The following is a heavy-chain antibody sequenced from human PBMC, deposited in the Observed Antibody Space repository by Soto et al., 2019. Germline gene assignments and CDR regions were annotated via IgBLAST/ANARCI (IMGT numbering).Heavy chain of an antibody. CDR1: GFTFSSYS. V-gene: IGHV3-48*02. D-gene: IGHD3-3*01. CDR3: ARDEGSGYPYYYYYGMDV. J-gene: IGHJ6*02. CDR2: ISSSSSTI. Sequence: GESLKISCAASGFTFSSYSMNWVRQAPGKGLEWVSYISSSSSTIYYADSVKGRFTISRDNAKNSLYLQMNSLRDEDTAVYYCARDEGSGYPYYYYYGMDVWGQGTTVTVSS.